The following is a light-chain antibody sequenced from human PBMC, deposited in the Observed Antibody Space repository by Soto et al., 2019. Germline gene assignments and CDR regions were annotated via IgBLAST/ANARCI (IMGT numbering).Light chain of an antibody. V-gene: IGKV1-33*01. J-gene: IGKJ4*01. CDR1: QDINNY. Sequence: DLQMTQSPSSLSASVGDKVTITCQASQDINNYLNWYQQKPGKAPKLLIYDASHLETGVPSRFSGSGSGTDFSFATSSVQPEDIATYYCQQFDNLPLTFGGGTKVQI. CDR3: QQFDNLPLT. CDR2: DAS.